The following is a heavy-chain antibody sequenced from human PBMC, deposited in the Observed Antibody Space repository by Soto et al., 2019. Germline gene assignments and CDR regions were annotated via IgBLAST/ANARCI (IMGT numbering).Heavy chain of an antibody. CDR2: ISWDSSTI. CDR3: VHGRYPTMATPLDH. V-gene: IGHV3-9*01. J-gene: IGHJ4*02. CDR1: GFTFDNCG. Sequence: EVQLVESGGGLVQPGRSLRLSCAASGFTFDNCGMHWVRQAPGKGLAWVAGISWDSSTIGYADSVKGRFIISRDDAKNSLDLQMDSLRGEATALYYCVHGRYPTMATPLDHWGQGTQVIVSS. D-gene: IGHD2-15*01.